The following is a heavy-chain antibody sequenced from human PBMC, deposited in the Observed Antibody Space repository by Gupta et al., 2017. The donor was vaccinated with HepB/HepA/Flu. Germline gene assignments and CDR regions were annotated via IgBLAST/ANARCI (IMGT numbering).Heavy chain of an antibody. CDR3: ARERGDDYDASGYYFGWFDP. J-gene: IGHJ5*02. CDR2: LYRGDTT. CDR1: GFSVSGNS. V-gene: IGHV3-53*01. Sequence: EVQLVESGGGLIQPGGSLRLSCALYGFSVSGNSMSWVRQAPGKGLEWVSVLYRGDTTYYADSVKGRCAISRDNSQNTLFLQMNSLRADDTAVYYCARERGDDYDASGYYFGWFDPWGQGTLVTVSS. D-gene: IGHD3-22*01.